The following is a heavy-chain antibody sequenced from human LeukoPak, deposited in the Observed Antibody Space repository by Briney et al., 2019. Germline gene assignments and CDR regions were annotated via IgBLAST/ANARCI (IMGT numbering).Heavy chain of an antibody. CDR2: ISSSSSTI. V-gene: IGHV3-48*01. J-gene: IGHJ4*02. D-gene: IGHD3-3*01. Sequence: PGGSLRLSCAASGFAFSSYSMNWVRQAPGKGLEWVSYISSSSSTIYYADSVKGRFTISRDNAKNSLYLQMNSLRAEDTAVYCCARFFREWLYNFDYWGQGTLVTVSS. CDR3: ARFFREWLYNFDY. CDR1: GFAFSSYS.